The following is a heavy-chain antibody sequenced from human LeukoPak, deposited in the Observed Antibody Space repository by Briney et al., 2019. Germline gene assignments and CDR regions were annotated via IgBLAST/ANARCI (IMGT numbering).Heavy chain of an antibody. J-gene: IGHJ2*01. V-gene: IGHV4-38-2*01. Sequence: SETLSLTCAVSGYSISSGYYWGWIRQPPGKGLEWIGSIYHSGGTYYNPSLKSRVTISVDTSKNQFSLKLSSVTAADTAVYYCASLYYDILTGYPEGYFDLWGRGTLVTVSS. CDR1: GYSISSGYY. CDR2: IYHSGGT. D-gene: IGHD3-9*01. CDR3: ASLYYDILTGYPEGYFDL.